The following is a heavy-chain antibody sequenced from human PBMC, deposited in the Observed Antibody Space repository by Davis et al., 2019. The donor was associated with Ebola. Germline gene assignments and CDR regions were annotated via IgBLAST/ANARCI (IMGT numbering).Heavy chain of an antibody. Sequence: WIGEINHSGSTNYNPSLKSRVTISVDTSKNQFSLKLSSVTAADTAVYYCARGFPWDIVVVVAAMDWYFDLWGRGTLVTVS. V-gene: IGHV4-34*01. CDR2: INHSGST. J-gene: IGHJ2*01. D-gene: IGHD2-15*01. CDR3: ARGFPWDIVVVVAAMDWYFDL.